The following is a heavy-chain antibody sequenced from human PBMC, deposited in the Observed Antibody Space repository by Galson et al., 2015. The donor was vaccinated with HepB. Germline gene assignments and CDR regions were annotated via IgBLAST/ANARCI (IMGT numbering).Heavy chain of an antibody. V-gene: IGHV3-23*01. J-gene: IGHJ4*02. D-gene: IGHD3-10*01. Sequence: LRLSCAASGFTFSTNIMGWVRQAPGKGLEWVSGISGSGGSTYYADSVRARFTIFRDNSKNTLYLQMNSLRDEDTAVYYCAKGGLWLRDLFDYWGQGTLVTVSS. CDR3: AKGGLWLRDLFDY. CDR2: ISGSGGST. CDR1: GFTFSTNI.